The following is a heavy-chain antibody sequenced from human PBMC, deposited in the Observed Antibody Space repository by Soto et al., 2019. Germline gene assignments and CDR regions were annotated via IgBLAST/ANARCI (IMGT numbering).Heavy chain of an antibody. J-gene: IGHJ4*02. CDR1: GFTFSNAW. CDR2: IKSKTDGGTT. CDR3: TTDGYSGSYYAYS. V-gene: IGHV3-15*01. D-gene: IGHD1-26*01. Sequence: NPGGSLRLSCAASGFTFSNAWMSWVRQAPGKGLEWVGRIKSKTDGGTTDYAAPVKGRFTISRDDSKNTLYLQMNSLKTEDTAVYYCTTDGYSGSYYAYSWGQGTRVTVSS.